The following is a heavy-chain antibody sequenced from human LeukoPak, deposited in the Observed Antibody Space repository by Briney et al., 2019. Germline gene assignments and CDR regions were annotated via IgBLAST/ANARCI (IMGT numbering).Heavy chain of an antibody. J-gene: IGHJ6*02. CDR1: GGSISSGGYY. CDR3: ARDRGLGVPYYYGMDV. V-gene: IGHV4-31*03. Sequence: PSETLSLTCTVSGGSISSGGYYWSWIRQHPGKGLEWIGYIYYSGTTYYNPSLKSRVTISVDTSKNQCSLKLSSVTAADTAVYYCARDRGLGVPYYYGMDVWGQGTTVTVSS. CDR2: IYYSGTT. D-gene: IGHD3-10*01.